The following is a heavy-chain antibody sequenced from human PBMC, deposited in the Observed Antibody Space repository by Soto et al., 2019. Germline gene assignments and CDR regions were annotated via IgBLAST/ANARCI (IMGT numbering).Heavy chain of an antibody. CDR3: AKDGGYGSGSYYSDD. Sequence: EVQLLESGGGLVQPGGSLRLSCAASGFSFSSYAMSWVRQAPGKGLELVPTASSSGGSTYYADSVKGRFTISRDNSKTTFYLQMTSLSGEAMAVNYCAKDGGYGSGSYYSDDWGPGTLVTVSS. CDR2: ASSSGGST. J-gene: IGHJ4*02. V-gene: IGHV3-23*01. D-gene: IGHD3-10*01. CDR1: GFSFSSYA.